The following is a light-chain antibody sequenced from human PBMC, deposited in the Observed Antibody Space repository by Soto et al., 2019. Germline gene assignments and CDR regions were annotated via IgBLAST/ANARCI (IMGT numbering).Light chain of an antibody. CDR3: QHYNSYSEA. Sequence: DIQMTQSPSTLSGSVGDIVTMRWLASQTISSWLAWYQQKPGKAPKLLIYKASTLKSGVPSRFSGSGSGTEFTLTISSLQPDDFATYYCQHYNSYSEAFGQGAKV. CDR2: KAS. J-gene: IGKJ1*01. CDR1: QTISSW. V-gene: IGKV1-5*03.